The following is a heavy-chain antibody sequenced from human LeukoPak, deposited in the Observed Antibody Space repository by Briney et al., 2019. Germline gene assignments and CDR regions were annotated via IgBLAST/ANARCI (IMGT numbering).Heavy chain of an antibody. D-gene: IGHD3-10*01. CDR3: ARDGDTAIRGVNFDY. CDR1: GFTFSSYT. Sequence: GGSLRLSCAASGFTFSSYTMNWVRQAPGKGLEWVSSITSGSYIYNADSMKGRFTISRDNAKNSLYLQMNSLRAEDTAVYYCARDGDTAIRGVNFDYWGQGTLVTVSS. V-gene: IGHV3-21*01. J-gene: IGHJ4*02. CDR2: ITSGSYI.